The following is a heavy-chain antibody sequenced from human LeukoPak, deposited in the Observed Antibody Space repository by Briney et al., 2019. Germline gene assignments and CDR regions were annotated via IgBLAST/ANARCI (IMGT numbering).Heavy chain of an antibody. Sequence: SETLSLTCTVSGGSISSSSYYWGWIRQPPGKGLEWIGSIYYSGSTYYNPSLKSRVTISVDTSKNQFSLKLSSVTAADTAVYYCPRLVSKWFRPRFYMDVWGKGTTVTVSS. CDR1: GGSISSSSYY. J-gene: IGHJ6*03. CDR2: IYYSGST. V-gene: IGHV4-39*01. CDR3: PRLVSKWFRPRFYMDV. D-gene: IGHD5/OR15-5a*01.